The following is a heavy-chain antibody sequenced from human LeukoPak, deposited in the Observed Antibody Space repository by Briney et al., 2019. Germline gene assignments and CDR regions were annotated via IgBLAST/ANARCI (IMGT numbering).Heavy chain of an antibody. CDR3: VTIPLVPTPGEYFHY. CDR2: LDPEDGET. J-gene: IGHJ1*01. V-gene: IGHV1-24*01. D-gene: IGHD2-2*01. CDR1: GYTLTELP. Sequence: ASVKVSCKVSGYTLTELPMHWVRQAPGKGLEWMGGLDPEDGETIYAQKFQGRVTMTADTSPDTVYMELSSLRSEDTAVYYCVTIPLVPTPGEYFHYWGQGTLVTISS.